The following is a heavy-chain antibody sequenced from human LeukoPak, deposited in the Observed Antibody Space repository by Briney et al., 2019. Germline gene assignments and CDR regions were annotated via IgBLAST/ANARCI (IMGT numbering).Heavy chain of an antibody. J-gene: IGHJ5*02. CDR2: ISASGDVT. V-gene: IGHV3-23*01. CDR3: AKSGVGTGTTKWFDP. Sequence: GGSLRLSCAASGFSFSAYPMGWVRQAPGKGLQWLSGISASGDVTFHADRVKGRFAISRDNSKNTLYLQMTGLRAGDTAEYYCAKSGVGTGTTKWFDPWGQGTLVTVSS. D-gene: IGHD1-7*01. CDR1: GFSFSAYP.